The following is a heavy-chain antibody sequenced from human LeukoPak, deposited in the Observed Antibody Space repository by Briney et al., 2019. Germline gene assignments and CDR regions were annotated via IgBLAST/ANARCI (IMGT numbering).Heavy chain of an antibody. V-gene: IGHV3-7*01. D-gene: IGHD4-17*01. CDR2: INQDGSKK. Sequence: GGSLRLSCAASTFTFSTYWMSWVRQAPGKGLEWLANINQDGSKKDYVDSVKGRFIISRDNAKNALYLQMNTLRVEDTAVYYRARPIYAVTNGYWGQGALVTVSS. J-gene: IGHJ4*02. CDR1: TFTFSTYW. CDR3: ARPIYAVTNGY.